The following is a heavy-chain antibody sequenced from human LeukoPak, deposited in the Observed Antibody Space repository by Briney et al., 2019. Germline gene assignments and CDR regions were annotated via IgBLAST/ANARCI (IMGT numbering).Heavy chain of an antibody. J-gene: IGHJ4*02. CDR1: GYTFTSYG. V-gene: IGHV1-8*02. D-gene: IGHD6-6*01. CDR2: MNPNSGNT. Sequence: ASVKVSCKASGYTFTSYGISWVRQAPGQGLEWMGWMNPNSGNTGYAQKFQGRVNMTRNTSISTAYMELSSLRSEDTAVYYCARDTPLIAARPLDYWGQGTLVTVSS. CDR3: ARDTPLIAARPLDY.